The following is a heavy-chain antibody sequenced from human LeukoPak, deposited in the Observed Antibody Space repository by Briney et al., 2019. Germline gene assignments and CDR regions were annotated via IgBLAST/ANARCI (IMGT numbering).Heavy chain of an antibody. Sequence: ASVKVSCKASGYTFTGYYIHWVRQAPGQGLEWMGWVNPNSGGTNYAQKFQGRVTMTRDTSISTAYMELSRLRSDDTAVYYCARDVDGVALDYWGQGTLVTVSS. CDR3: ARDVDGVALDY. CDR2: VNPNSGGT. J-gene: IGHJ4*02. V-gene: IGHV1-2*02. CDR1: GYTFTGYY. D-gene: IGHD3-3*01.